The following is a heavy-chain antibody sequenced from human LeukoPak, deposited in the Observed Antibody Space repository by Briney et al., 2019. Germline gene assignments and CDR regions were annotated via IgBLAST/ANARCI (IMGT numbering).Heavy chain of an antibody. J-gene: IGHJ4*02. CDR1: GGSISSYY. D-gene: IGHD6-13*01. V-gene: IGHV4-59*01. CDR3: ARLIAAAGKSHFDY. Sequence: SETLSLTCTVSGGSISSYYWSWIRQPPGKGLEWIGYIYYSGSTNYVPSLKSRVTISVDTSKNQFSLKLSSVTAADTAVYYCARLIAAAGKSHFDYWGQGTLVTVSS. CDR2: IYYSGST.